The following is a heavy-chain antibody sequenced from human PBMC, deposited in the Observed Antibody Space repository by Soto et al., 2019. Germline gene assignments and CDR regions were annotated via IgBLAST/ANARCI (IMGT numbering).Heavy chain of an antibody. CDR3: AKGLVGSPYAFDI. CDR1: GFTFSSYA. Sequence: VGSLRLSCAASGFTFSSYAMSWVRQAPGKGLEWVSAISGSGGSTYYADSVKGRFTISRDNSKNTLYLQMNSLRAEDTAVYYCAKGLVGSPYAFDIWGQGTMVTVSS. D-gene: IGHD1-26*01. CDR2: ISGSGGST. J-gene: IGHJ3*02. V-gene: IGHV3-23*01.